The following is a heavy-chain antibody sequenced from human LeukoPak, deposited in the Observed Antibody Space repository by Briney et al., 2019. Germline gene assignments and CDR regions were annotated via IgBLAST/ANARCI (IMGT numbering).Heavy chain of an antibody. Sequence: GASVKVSCKASGYTFTGYYMHWVRQAPGQGLEWMGWINPNSGGTNYAQKFQGRVTMTRATSISTAYMELSRLRSDDTAVYYCARDPIVGATDNWFDPWGQGTLVTVSS. CDR2: INPNSGGT. CDR1: GYTFTGYY. D-gene: IGHD1-26*01. J-gene: IGHJ5*02. CDR3: ARDPIVGATDNWFDP. V-gene: IGHV1-2*02.